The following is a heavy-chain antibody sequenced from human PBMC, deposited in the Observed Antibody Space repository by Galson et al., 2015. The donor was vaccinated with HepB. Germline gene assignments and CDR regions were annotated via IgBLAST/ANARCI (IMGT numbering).Heavy chain of an antibody. D-gene: IGHD6-13*01. CDR1: GYSFTSYW. Sequence: QSGAEVKKPGESLKISCKGSGYSFTSYWIGWVRQMPGKGLEWMGIIYPGDSDTRYSPSFQGQVTISADKSISTAYLQWSSLKASDTAMYYCARHIGSSWYEYGMDVWGQGTTVTVSS. CDR2: IYPGDSDT. J-gene: IGHJ6*02. CDR3: ARHIGSSWYEYGMDV. V-gene: IGHV5-51*01.